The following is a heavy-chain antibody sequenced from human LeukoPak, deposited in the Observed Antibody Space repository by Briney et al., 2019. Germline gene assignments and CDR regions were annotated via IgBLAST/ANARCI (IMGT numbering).Heavy chain of an antibody. CDR1: GYTFTSYG. V-gene: IGHV1-18*01. CDR3: ARDNRLEWLLNWFDP. J-gene: IGHJ5*02. D-gene: IGHD3-3*01. Sequence: PEASVKVSCKASGYTFTSYGISWVRQAPGQGLEWMGWISAYNGNTNYAQKLQGRVTMTTDTSTSTAYMELRSLRSDDTAVYYCARDNRLEWLLNWFDPWGQGTLVTVSS. CDR2: ISAYNGNT.